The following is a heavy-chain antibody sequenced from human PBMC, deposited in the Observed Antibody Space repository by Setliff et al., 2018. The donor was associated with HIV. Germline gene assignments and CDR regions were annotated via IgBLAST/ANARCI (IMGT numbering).Heavy chain of an antibody. CDR1: GGSIRSGSYY. J-gene: IGHJ2*01. D-gene: IGHD1-26*01. CDR2: IYSTGGT. CDR3: ARAAYSVTYVWEPATDL. V-gene: IGHV4-61*09. Sequence: SETLSLTCSVSGGSIRSGSYYWSWIRQPAGKGLEWIGHIYSTGGTRYNPSLESRLTILVDTSRNQFSLNLSSVTAADTAVYYCARAAYSVTYVWEPATDLWGRGTLVTVSS.